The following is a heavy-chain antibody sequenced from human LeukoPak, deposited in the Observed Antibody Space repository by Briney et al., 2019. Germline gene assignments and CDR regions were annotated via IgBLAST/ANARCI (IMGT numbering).Heavy chain of an antibody. CDR3: AKVVSSGYPGRHLDY. D-gene: IGHD3-22*01. CDR2: TSGSGGST. Sequence: GGSLRLSCAASGFTFSSYAMSWVRQAPGKGLEWVSATSGSGGSTYYADSVKGRFTISRDNSKNTLYLQMNSLRAEDTAVYYCAKVVSSGYPGRHLDYWGQGTLVTVSS. CDR1: GFTFSSYA. J-gene: IGHJ4*02. V-gene: IGHV3-23*01.